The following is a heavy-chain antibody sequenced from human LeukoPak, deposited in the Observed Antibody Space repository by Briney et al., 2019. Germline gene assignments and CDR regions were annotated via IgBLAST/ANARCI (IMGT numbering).Heavy chain of an antibody. CDR1: GYTFTNYG. Sequence: ASVTVSCTASGYTFTNYGISWVRQAPGQGLEWMGWISTYSADTKYAQKLQGRVTVTTDTSTSTAYMELRSLRSDDTAVYYCARGRAPADDFDYWGQGTLVTVSS. J-gene: IGHJ4*02. D-gene: IGHD6-13*01. CDR2: ISTYSADT. CDR3: ARGRAPADDFDY. V-gene: IGHV1-18*04.